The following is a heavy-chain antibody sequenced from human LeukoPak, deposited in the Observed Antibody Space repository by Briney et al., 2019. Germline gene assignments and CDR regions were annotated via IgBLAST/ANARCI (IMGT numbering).Heavy chain of an antibody. CDR3: ARLVWFGELLVDFYDY. CDR2: INHSGST. V-gene: IGHV4-34*01. Sequence: SETLSLTCAVYGGSFSGYYWSWIRQPPGKGLEWIGEINHSGSTNYNPSLKSRVTISVDTSKNQFSLKLSSVTAADTAVYYCARLVWFGELLVDFYDYWGQGTLVTVSS. D-gene: IGHD3-10*01. J-gene: IGHJ4*02. CDR1: GGSFSGYY.